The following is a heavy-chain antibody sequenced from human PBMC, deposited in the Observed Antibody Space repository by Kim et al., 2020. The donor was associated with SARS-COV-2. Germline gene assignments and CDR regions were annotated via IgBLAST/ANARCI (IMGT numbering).Heavy chain of an antibody. V-gene: IGHV4-34*01. J-gene: IGHJ6*01. D-gene: IGHD3-3*01. CDR2: INHSGST. Sequence: SETLSLTCAVYGGSFSGYYWSWIRQPPGKGLEWIGEINHSGSTNYNPSLKSRVTISLDTSENHLSLKLSSVTAADTAVYYCARVPTRITIFGVVNPDYY. CDR1: GGSFSGYY. CDR3: ARVPTRITIFGVVNPDYY.